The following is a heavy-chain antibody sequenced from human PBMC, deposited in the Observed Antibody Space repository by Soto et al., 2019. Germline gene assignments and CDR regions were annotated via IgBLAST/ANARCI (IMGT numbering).Heavy chain of an antibody. Sequence: GESLKISCKGSGYSFTSYWIGWVRQMPGKGLEWMGIIYPGDSDTRYSPSFQGQVTISADKSISTAYLQWSSLKASDTAMYYCARRSRITIFGVVKESYYMDVWGKGTTVTVSS. J-gene: IGHJ6*03. CDR3: ARRSRITIFGVVKESYYMDV. D-gene: IGHD3-3*01. V-gene: IGHV5-51*01. CDR2: IYPGDSDT. CDR1: GYSFTSYW.